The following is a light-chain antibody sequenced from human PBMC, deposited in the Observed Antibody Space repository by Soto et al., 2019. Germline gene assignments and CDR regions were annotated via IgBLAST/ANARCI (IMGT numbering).Light chain of an antibody. CDR1: QSVSSSY. J-gene: IGKJ3*01. CDR3: QQYGSSPPFT. V-gene: IGKV3-20*01. CDR2: GAS. Sequence: EMVLTQSPGTLSLSPGERATLSCRASQSVSSSYLAWYQQKPGQAPSLLIYGASSRATGIPDRFSGSGSGTGFSLTIRRLESEDFAVYYCQQYGSSPPFTFGPGTNVDIK.